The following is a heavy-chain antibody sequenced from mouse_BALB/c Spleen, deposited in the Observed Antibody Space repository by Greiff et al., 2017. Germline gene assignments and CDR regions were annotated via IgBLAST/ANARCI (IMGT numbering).Heavy chain of an antibody. Sequence: EVQLQQSGPGLVKPSQSLSLTCTVTGYSITSDYAWNWIRQFPGNKLEWMGYISYSGSTSYNPSLKSRISITRDTSKNQFFLQLNSVTTEDTATYYCARDGWGGFAYWGQGTLVTVSA. CDR1: GYSITSDYA. V-gene: IGHV3-2*02. D-gene: IGHD2-3*01. CDR2: ISYSGST. CDR3: ARDGWGGFAY. J-gene: IGHJ3*01.